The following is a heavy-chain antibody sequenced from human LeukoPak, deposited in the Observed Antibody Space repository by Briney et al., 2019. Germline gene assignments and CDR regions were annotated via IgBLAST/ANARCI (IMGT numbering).Heavy chain of an antibody. CDR2: INPSGVST. D-gene: IGHD1-7*01. CDR1: GFTFTSYY. CDR3: ARDRNWNYDY. Sequence: ASVKVSCNASGFTFTSYYMHWVRQAPGQGLEWMGIINPSGVSTSYAQRFQGRVTMTRDTSTSTVYMELSSLRSEDTAVYYCARDRNWNYDYWGQGTLVTVSS. V-gene: IGHV1-46*01. J-gene: IGHJ4*02.